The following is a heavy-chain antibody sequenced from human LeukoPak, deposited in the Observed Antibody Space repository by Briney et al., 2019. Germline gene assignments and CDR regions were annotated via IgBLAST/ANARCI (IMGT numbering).Heavy chain of an antibody. CDR1: GGAISSSSCY. CDR2: ISYSGST. V-gene: IGHV4-39*01. CDR3: ARSRGLDQAGAFEM. J-gene: IGHJ3*02. D-gene: IGHD2-2*01. Sequence: SETLSLTCIVSGGAISSSSCYWGWIRQPPGKGLEWIGSISYSGSTYYNPSLNSRVTISVDTSKNQFSLKLSSVTAADTAVYYCARSRGLDQAGAFEMWGQGTMVTVSS.